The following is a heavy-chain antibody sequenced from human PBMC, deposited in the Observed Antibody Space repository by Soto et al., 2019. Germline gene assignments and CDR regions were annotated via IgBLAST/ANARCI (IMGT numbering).Heavy chain of an antibody. CDR3: ARLSYYDILTGSANKELDY. V-gene: IGHV5-51*01. Sequence: GESLKISCKGSGYSFTSYWIGWVRQMPGKGLEWMGIIYPGDSDTRYSPSFQGQVTISADKSISTAYLQWSSLKASDTAMYYCARLSYYDILTGSANKELDYWGQGTLVTVSS. J-gene: IGHJ4*02. CDR1: GYSFTSYW. D-gene: IGHD3-9*01. CDR2: IYPGDSDT.